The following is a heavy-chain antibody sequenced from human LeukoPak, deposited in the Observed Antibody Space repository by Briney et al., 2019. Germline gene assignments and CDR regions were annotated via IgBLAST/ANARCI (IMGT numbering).Heavy chain of an antibody. CDR3: ARRLASGWYGY. CDR1: GGSISRYY. J-gene: IGHJ4*02. CDR2: IYYSGST. D-gene: IGHD6-19*01. Sequence: SETLSLTCTVSGGSISRYYWSWIRQPPGKGLEWIGYIYYSGSTNYNPSLKSRVTISVDTSKNQFSLKLSSVTAADTAVYYCARRLASGWYGYWGQGTLVTVSS. V-gene: IGHV4-59*08.